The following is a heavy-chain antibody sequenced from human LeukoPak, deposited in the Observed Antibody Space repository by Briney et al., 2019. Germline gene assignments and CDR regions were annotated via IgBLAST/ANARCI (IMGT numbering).Heavy chain of an antibody. J-gene: IGHJ4*02. CDR3: ARAHGDCSGGSCYLHY. D-gene: IGHD2-15*01. CDR2: IWYDGTNK. CDR1: GFTFSNYA. V-gene: IGHV3-33*01. Sequence: GGSLRLSCAASGFTFSNYAMHWVRLAPGKGLEWVAFIWYDGTNKYYADSVKGRFTISRDNSKNTVYLQMNSLRGEDTAVYYCARAHGDCSGGSCYLHYWGQGTLVTVSS.